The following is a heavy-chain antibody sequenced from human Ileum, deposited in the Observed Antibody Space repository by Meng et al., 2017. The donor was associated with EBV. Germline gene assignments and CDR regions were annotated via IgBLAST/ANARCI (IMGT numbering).Heavy chain of an antibody. V-gene: IGHV4-4*03. CDR1: GDTISSVLW. CDR2: VYHRCDT. J-gene: IGHJ4*02. D-gene: IGHD1-7*01. CDR3: GRDQGRELINH. Sequence: QVQLLVSGPGLLMPPGPRSLTCTVSGDTISSVLWWSWVRQPPGKGLEWSGEVYHRCDTNYNPSLKSRVDISVDKSKNQFYLSLFSVTAADTAVYYCGRDQGRELINHWGQGTLVTVSS.